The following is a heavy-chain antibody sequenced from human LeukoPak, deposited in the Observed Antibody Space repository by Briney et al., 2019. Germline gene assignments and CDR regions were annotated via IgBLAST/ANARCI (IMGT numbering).Heavy chain of an antibody. D-gene: IGHD2-21*02. CDR3: ARAQYCGGDCYSEFDY. J-gene: IGHJ4*02. CDR2: IYYSGST. CDR1: GGSISSSSYY. Sequence: SETLSLTCTVSGGSISSSSYYWGWIRQPPGKGLEWIGSIYYSGSTYYNPSLKSRVTISVDTSKNQFSLKLSSVTAADTAVYYCARAQYCGGDCYSEFDYWGQGTLVTVSS. V-gene: IGHV4-39*07.